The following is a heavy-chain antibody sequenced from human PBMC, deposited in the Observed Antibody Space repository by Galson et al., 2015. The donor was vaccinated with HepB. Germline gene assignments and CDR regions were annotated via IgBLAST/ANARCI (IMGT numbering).Heavy chain of an antibody. CDR2: VSAYNRNT. J-gene: IGHJ6*02. CDR1: GYTFTTYG. CDR3: ARDAHGSDLSYYGMDV. V-gene: IGHV1-18*01. Sequence: SVKVSCKASGYTFTTYGINWVRQAPGQGLEWMAWVSAYNRNTNYAQKLQGRVTMTTDTSTNTAYMELRSLRSDDTAVYYCARDAHGSDLSYYGMDVWGQGTTVTVSS.